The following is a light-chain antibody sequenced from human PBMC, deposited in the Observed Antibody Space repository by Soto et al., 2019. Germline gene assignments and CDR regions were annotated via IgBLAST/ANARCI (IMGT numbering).Light chain of an antibody. V-gene: IGKV3-11*01. Sequence: EIVLTQSPATLSLSPGERATLSCRTSQSVNIYLAWYQQKPGQAPRLLIYNASNRATGVPARFSGSGSGTDFTLTITSLEPADFAVYYCQQRISYPLTFGQGTKVEIK. CDR1: QSVNIY. J-gene: IGKJ1*01. CDR3: QQRISYPLT. CDR2: NAS.